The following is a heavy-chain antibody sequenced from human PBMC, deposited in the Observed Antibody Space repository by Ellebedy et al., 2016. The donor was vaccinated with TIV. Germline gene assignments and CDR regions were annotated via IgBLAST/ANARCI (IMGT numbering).Heavy chain of an antibody. CDR3: ARERGNPRFLGYYGMDV. Sequence: GESLKISCAASGFTFSSYSMNWVRQAPGKGLEWVSSISSSSSYIYYADPVKGRFIISRDNAKNSLYLQMNSLRAEDTAVYYCARERGNPRFLGYYGMDVWGQGTTVTVSS. V-gene: IGHV3-21*01. CDR2: ISSSSSYI. CDR1: GFTFSSYS. D-gene: IGHD3-3*01. J-gene: IGHJ6*02.